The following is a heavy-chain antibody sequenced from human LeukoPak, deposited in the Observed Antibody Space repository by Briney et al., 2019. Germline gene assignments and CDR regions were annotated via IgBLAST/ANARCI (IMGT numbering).Heavy chain of an antibody. V-gene: IGHV3-11*06. CDR3: ARSAVAGTGFDY. CDR2: ISSSSSYA. CDR1: GFTFSDYY. D-gene: IGHD6-19*01. Sequence: GGSLRLSCAASGFTFSDYYMSWIRQAPGKGLEWVSYISSSSSYANYADSVKGRFTISRDNAKNSLYLQMNSLRAEDTAVYYCARSAVAGTGFDYWGQGTLVTVSS. J-gene: IGHJ4*02.